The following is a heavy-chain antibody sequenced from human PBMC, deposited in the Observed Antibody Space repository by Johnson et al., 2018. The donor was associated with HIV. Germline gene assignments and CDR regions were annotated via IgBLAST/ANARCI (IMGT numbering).Heavy chain of an antibody. Sequence: VQLVESGGGLVQPGGSLRLSCAASGFTFSSYDMHLVRQATGKGLEWVSAIGTAGDTYYPGSVKGRFTISRDNSKNTLYLQMNSLRAEDTAVYYCARVRQWLVEEAFDIWGQGTMVTVSS. CDR3: ARVRQWLVEEAFDI. CDR1: GFTFSSYD. CDR2: IGTAGDT. V-gene: IGHV3-13*01. D-gene: IGHD6-19*01. J-gene: IGHJ3*02.